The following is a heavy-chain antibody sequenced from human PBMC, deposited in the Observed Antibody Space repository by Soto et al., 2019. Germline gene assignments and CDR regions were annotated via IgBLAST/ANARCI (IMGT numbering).Heavy chain of an antibody. V-gene: IGHV4-59*01. CDR2: IYSSGST. CDR1: GGSLSFYY. CDR3: AREGYSSRWNPIDY. Sequence: PSETLSLTCTVSGGSLSFYYWSWIRQPPGKGLEWIAYIYSSGSTKYNPSLKSRVTISVDTSKNQLSLKLSSVTAAGTAVYYCAREGYSSRWNPIDYWGQGTQVTVSS. J-gene: IGHJ4*02. D-gene: IGHD6-13*01.